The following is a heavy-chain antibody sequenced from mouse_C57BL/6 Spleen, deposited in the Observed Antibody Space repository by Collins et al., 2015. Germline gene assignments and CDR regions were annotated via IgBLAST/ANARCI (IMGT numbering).Heavy chain of an antibody. J-gene: IGHJ4*01. Sequence: DVQLQESGPGLVKPSQSLSLTCTVTGYSITSDYAWNWIRQFPGNKLEWMGYISYSGSTSYNPSLKSRISITRDTSKNQFFLQLNSVTTEDTATYYCARGGLLRYYYYAMDYWGQGTSVTVSS. V-gene: IGHV3-2*02. CDR2: ISYSGST. CDR3: ARGGLLRYYYYAMDY. CDR1: GYSITSDYA. D-gene: IGHD1-1*01.